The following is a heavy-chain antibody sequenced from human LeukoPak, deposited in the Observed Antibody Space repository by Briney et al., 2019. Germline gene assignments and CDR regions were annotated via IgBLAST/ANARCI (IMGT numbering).Heavy chain of an antibody. CDR3: ATSPGSSGWPDY. J-gene: IGHJ4*02. D-gene: IGHD6-19*01. V-gene: IGHV3-21*01. CDR1: GFTFSSYS. CDR2: ISSSSSYI. Sequence: PGGSLRPSCAAYGFTFSSYSMNWVRQAPGKGLEWVSSISSSSSYIYYADSVKGRFTISRDNAKNSLYLQMNSLRAEDTAVYYCATSPGSSGWPDYWGQGTLVTVSS.